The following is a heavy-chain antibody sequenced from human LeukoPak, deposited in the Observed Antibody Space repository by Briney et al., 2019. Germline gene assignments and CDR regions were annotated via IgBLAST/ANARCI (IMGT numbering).Heavy chain of an antibody. CDR2: IYYSGST. J-gene: IGHJ6*02. Sequence: SETLSLTCTVSGGSISSYYWSWIRQPPGKGLGWIGYIYYSGSTNYNPSLKSRVTISVDTSKNQFSLKLSSVTAADTAVYYCARDGSSVSGPYYYYYYGMDVWGQGTTVTVSS. CDR3: ARDGSSVSGPYYYYYYGMDV. D-gene: IGHD2-15*01. V-gene: IGHV4-59*12. CDR1: GGSISSYY.